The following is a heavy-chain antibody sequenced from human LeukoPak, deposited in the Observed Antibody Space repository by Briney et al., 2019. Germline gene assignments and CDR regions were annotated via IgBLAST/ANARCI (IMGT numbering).Heavy chain of an antibody. J-gene: IGHJ4*02. Sequence: GGSLRLSCAASGFTFNSYAMSWVRQAPGKGLEWVSVISGSGGNTYYADSVKGRFTISRDNSKNTLYLQMNSLRAEDTAVYYCAKVGGYSYGYCFDYWGQGTLVSVSS. V-gene: IGHV3-23*01. CDR2: ISGSGGNT. CDR1: GFTFNSYA. D-gene: IGHD5-18*01. CDR3: AKVGGYSYGYCFDY.